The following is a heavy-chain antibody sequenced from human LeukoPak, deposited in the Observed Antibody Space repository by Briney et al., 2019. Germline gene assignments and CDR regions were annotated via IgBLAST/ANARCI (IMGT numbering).Heavy chain of an antibody. Sequence: ASVKVSCTASGYTFTNYTINWVRLATGQGLEWMGWIDTNTGNPTYAQGFAGRFVFSLDTSVTTTYLQISSLRAEDTAVYYCTRGRDTTGYFVDWGQGTLVTVSS. CDR3: TRGRDTTGYFVD. CDR2: IDTNTGNP. D-gene: IGHD3-22*01. J-gene: IGHJ4*02. CDR1: GYTFTNYT. V-gene: IGHV7-4-1*02.